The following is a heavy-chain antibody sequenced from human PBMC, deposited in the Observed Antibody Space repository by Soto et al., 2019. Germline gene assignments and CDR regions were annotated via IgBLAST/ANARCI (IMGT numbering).Heavy chain of an antibody. CDR2: IYNSGST. Sequence: PSETLSLTCTVSGGSVSGGNQYWSWIRQPPGKGLEWIGYIYNSGSTDYNPPLKSRVSISVDTSKDQFSLNLSSVTAADTAMYLCASGSSVSAYIDSWGQGTLVTVSS. V-gene: IGHV4-61*01. J-gene: IGHJ4*02. CDR3: ASGSSVSAYIDS. D-gene: IGHD6-13*01. CDR1: GGSVSGGNQY.